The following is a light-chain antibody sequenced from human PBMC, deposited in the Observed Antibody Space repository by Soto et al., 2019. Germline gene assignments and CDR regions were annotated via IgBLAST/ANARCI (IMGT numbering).Light chain of an antibody. Sequence: EIVLTQSPVTLSLSPGERATLSCRASRSFASSYLGWYQQKPGQAPRLLIYAASTRATGITDRFSGSGSATDFTLTISRLEPEDSAVYYCQHYDSSPPYTFGQGTKVDIK. CDR3: QHYDSSPPYT. V-gene: IGKV3-20*01. CDR1: RSFASSY. CDR2: AAS. J-gene: IGKJ2*01.